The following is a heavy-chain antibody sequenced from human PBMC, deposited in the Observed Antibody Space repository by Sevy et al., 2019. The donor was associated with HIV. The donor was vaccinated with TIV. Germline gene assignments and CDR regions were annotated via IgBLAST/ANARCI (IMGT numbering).Heavy chain of an antibody. CDR1: GFTFGDYA. V-gene: IGHV3-49*03. D-gene: IGHD4-17*01. CDR2: IRRNSYEPYGGTT. CDR3: TRALATVVTPEYYFDY. Sequence: GGSLRLSCTASGFTFGDYAMSWFRQAPGKGLEWVAFIRRNSYEPYGGTTEYAASVKGRFTISRDDSKSIAYLQMNSLKTEDTAFDYCTRALATVVTPEYYFDYWGQGTLVTVSS. J-gene: IGHJ4*02.